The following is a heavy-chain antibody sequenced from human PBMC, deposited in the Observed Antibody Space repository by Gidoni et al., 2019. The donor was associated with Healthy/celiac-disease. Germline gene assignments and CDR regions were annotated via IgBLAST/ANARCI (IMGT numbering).Heavy chain of an antibody. D-gene: IGHD3-16*02. J-gene: IGHJ5*02. CDR1: SGSISSYY. Sequence: QVQLQDSGPGLANPSEPLSLTCTVSSGSISSYYWSWIRQPPGKGLEWIGYIYYSVSTNYNPSLKSRVTIAVDTSKNQFSLKLSSVTAADTAVYYCASDRRIAAHWWFDPWGQGTLVTVSS. CDR2: IYYSVST. CDR3: ASDRRIAAHWWFDP. V-gene: IGHV4-59*01.